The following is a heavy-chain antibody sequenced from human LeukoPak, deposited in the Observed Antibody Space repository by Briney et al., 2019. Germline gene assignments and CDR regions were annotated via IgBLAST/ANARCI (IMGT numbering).Heavy chain of an antibody. CDR2: IYYSGST. CDR3: AGCSGASCYYITSPLYFDY. CDR1: GGSISSYY. J-gene: IGHJ4*02. Sequence: SETLSLTCTVSGGSISSYYWSWIRQPPGKGLEWIGYIYYSGSTYYNPSLKSRVTVSVDTSKNQFSLKLSSVTAADTAVYYCAGCSGASCYYITSPLYFDYWGQGTLVTVSS. D-gene: IGHD2-15*01. V-gene: IGHV4-59*12.